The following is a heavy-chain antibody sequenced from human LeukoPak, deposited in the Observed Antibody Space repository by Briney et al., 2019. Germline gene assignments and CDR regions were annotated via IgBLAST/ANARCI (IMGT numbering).Heavy chain of an antibody. Sequence: GESLRHSCVASGFTFSDSAIHWVRQPSGKGLEWIGHMDKETNLYATALAASVKGRFTVSRDDSKNTAYLHMNSLKTEDTALYYCTRDSGTYNWFDPWGQGTLVTVSS. D-gene: IGHD1-26*01. CDR3: TRDSGTYNWFDP. CDR1: GFTFSDSA. J-gene: IGHJ5*02. CDR2: MDKETNLYAT. V-gene: IGHV3-73*01.